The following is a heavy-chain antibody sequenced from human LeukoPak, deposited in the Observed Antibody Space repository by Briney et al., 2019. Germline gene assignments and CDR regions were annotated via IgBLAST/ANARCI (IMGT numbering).Heavy chain of an antibody. V-gene: IGHV3-30*02. D-gene: IGHD3-16*01. CDR2: IRYDGSNR. J-gene: IGHJ4*02. CDR3: TNEPRACYTTTSYTTAPDFDY. CDR1: GFTFSSYG. Sequence: GVPLRLFCAASGFTFSSYGKLWVRQAPGKRLEGVAFIRYDGSNRYHAHSQKGLFSISRHSSKHILYLQRHRLRAEDSALYYCTNEPRACYTTTSYTTAPDFDYWGQGTLVTVSS.